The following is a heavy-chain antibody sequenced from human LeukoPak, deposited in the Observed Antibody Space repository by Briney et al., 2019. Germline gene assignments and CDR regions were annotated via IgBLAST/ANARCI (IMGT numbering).Heavy chain of an antibody. V-gene: IGHV1-2*06. Sequence: ASVKVSCKASGYTFTGYYMHWVRQAPGQGLEWMGRINPNSGGTNYAQKFQGRVTMTRDTSISTAYMEQSRLRSDDTAVYYCAYDDFWSGYCLFCYWGQGTLVTVSS. J-gene: IGHJ4*02. D-gene: IGHD3-3*01. CDR1: GYTFTGYY. CDR3: AYDDFWSGYCLFCY. CDR2: INPNSGGT.